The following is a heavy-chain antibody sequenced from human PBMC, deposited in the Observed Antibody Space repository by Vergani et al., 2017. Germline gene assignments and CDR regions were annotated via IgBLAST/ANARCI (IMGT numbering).Heavy chain of an antibody. J-gene: IGHJ4*02. V-gene: IGHV4-59*01. CDR2: IYYSGST. D-gene: IGHD2-2*01. CDR3: ARAPYSTSFDD. CDR1: GGSISSYY. Sequence: QVQLQESGPGLVKPSETLSLTCTVSGGSISSYYWSWIRQPPGKGLEWIGYIYYSGSTNYNPSLKSRVTISVDTSKNQFSLKLSSVTAADTAVYYCARAPYSTSFDDWGQGTLVTVSS.